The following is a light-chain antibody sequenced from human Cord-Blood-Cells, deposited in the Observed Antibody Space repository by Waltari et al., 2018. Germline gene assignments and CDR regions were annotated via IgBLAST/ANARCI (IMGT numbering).Light chain of an antibody. J-gene: IGKJ1*01. V-gene: IGKV1-5*03. CDR2: KAS. CDR3: QQYNSYS. CDR1: QSISSW. Sequence: DIQMTQSPSTLSASVGDSVTITCRASQSISSWLAWYQQKPGKAPKLLIYKASSLESGVPSRFGGSGSGTEFTLTISSLQPDDFATYYCQQYNSYSFGQGTKVEIK.